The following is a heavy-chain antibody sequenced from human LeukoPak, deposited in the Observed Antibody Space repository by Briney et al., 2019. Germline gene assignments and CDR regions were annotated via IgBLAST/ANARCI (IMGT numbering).Heavy chain of an antibody. Sequence: GRSLRLSCAAYGFTFSSYAMHWVRQAPGKGLEWVAVISYDGSNKYYADSVKGRFTISRDNSKNTLNLQMNSLRAEDTAVYYCERVDSSGYYGIFDYWGQGTLVTVSS. CDR1: GFTFSSYA. J-gene: IGHJ4*02. D-gene: IGHD3-22*01. V-gene: IGHV3-30-3*01. CDR3: ERVDSSGYYGIFDY. CDR2: ISYDGSNK.